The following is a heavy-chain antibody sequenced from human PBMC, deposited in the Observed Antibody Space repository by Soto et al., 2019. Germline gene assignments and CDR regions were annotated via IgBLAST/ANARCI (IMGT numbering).Heavy chain of an antibody. CDR2: ISYDGSKK. CDR3: VKAGAAGTFRHDY. D-gene: IGHD6-13*01. V-gene: IGHV3-30*18. J-gene: IGHJ4*02. CDR1: GFTFSNYG. Sequence: GGSLRRSCGGSGFTFSNYGMHWVRQTPDKGLEWVALISYDGSKKFYADSVKGRFTISRDNSKSTVFLQMNGLRAEDTAVYFCVKAGAAGTFRHDYWGQGTLVTVSS.